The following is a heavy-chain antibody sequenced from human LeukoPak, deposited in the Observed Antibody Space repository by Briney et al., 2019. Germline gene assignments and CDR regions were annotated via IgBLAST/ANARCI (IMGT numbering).Heavy chain of an antibody. CDR2: ISSSSSYI. CDR1: GFTFSSYG. CDR3: ASWDMAYGDDTGMDV. J-gene: IGHJ6*04. D-gene: IGHD2-8*01. V-gene: IGHV3-21*01. Sequence: GGSLRLSCAAPGFTFSSYGMSWVRQAPGKGLEWVSSISSSSSYIYYAGSVKGRFTISRDNAKNSLYLQMNSLRAEDTAVYYCASWDMAYGDDTGMDVWGKGTTVTVSS.